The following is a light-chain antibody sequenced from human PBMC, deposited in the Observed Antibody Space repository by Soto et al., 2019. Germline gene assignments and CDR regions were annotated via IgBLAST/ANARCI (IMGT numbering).Light chain of an antibody. CDR3: SSYAGSSLPVA. Sequence: QSALTQPPSASGSPGQSVTISCTGASSDVGGYDFVSWYQQHPGKAPKLLIYDVTKRPSGVPDRFSCSKSGNTASLTVSGLQADDEADYYCSSYAGSSLPVAFGGGTKLTVL. CDR1: SSDVGGYDF. V-gene: IGLV2-8*01. CDR2: DVT. J-gene: IGLJ2*01.